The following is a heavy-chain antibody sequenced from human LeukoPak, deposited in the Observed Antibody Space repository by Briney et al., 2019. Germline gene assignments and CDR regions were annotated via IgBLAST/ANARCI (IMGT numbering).Heavy chain of an antibody. CDR2: IYTSGST. V-gene: IGHV4-4*08. CDR1: GGSISSYY. J-gene: IGHJ5*02. Sequence: SETLSLTCTVSGGSISSYYWSWIRQPPGKGLEWIGYIYTSGSTNYNPSLKSRVTMSVDTSKNQFSLKLSSVTAADTAVYYCAGATVKILKPTNWFDPWGQGTLVTVSS. D-gene: IGHD4-11*01. CDR3: AGATVKILKPTNWFDP.